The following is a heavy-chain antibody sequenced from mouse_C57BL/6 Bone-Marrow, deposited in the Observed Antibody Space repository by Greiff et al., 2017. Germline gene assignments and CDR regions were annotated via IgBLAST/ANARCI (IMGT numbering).Heavy chain of an antibody. CDR1: GFSLTSYG. CDR3: AENCDV. Sequence: QVQLQQSGPGLVQPSQSLSITCTVSGFSLTSYGVHWVRQSPGKGLEWLGVIWSGGSTDYNAAFISRLSISKDNSKSQVFFKMNRLQADDTAIYYCAENCDVWGTGTTVTVSS. J-gene: IGHJ1*03. V-gene: IGHV2-2*01. CDR2: IWSGGST.